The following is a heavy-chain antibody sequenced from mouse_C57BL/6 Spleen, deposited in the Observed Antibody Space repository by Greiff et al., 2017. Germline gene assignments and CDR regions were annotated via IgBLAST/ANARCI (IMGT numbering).Heavy chain of an antibody. CDR3: ARRAGGNYDYAMDY. CDR1: GFTFSSYA. CDR2: ISDGGSYT. D-gene: IGHD2-1*01. Sequence: EVMLVESGGGLVKPGGSLKLSCAASGFTFSSYAMSWVRQTPEKRLEWVATISDGGSYTYYPDNVKGRFTISRDNAKNNLYLQMGHLKSEDTAMYYCARRAGGNYDYAMDYWGQGTSVTVSS. J-gene: IGHJ4*01. V-gene: IGHV5-4*03.